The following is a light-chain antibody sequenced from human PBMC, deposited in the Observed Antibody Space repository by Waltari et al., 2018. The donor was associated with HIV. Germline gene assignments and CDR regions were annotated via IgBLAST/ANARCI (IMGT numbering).Light chain of an antibody. J-gene: IGKJ3*01. V-gene: IGKV1-39*01. CDR2: AAS. CDR1: QSVSSY. Sequence: DVQMTQSPSSLSASVGDRVSITCRANQSVSSYLNWYQQKPGRPPILLIYAASTLQNGVPSRFTGWGSVTDFTLAITGLQRDDFATYLCQQTHTGVTFGPGTTV. CDR3: QQTHTGVT.